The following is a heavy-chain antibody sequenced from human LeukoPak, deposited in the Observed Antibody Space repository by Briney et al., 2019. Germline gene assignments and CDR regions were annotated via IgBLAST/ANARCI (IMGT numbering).Heavy chain of an antibody. Sequence: ASVRVSCKTSGYTDNRFGITWVRQAPGQGLEWIGWISSDNGNTKYADKVQGRVSMTTDRSTNTAYLGLRSLRFDDTAVYFCANVAKGRYFFYYMDVWGKGTTVTVSS. V-gene: IGHV1-18*01. J-gene: IGHJ6*03. CDR1: GYTDNRFG. CDR3: ANVAKGRYFFYYMDV. CDR2: ISSDNGNT.